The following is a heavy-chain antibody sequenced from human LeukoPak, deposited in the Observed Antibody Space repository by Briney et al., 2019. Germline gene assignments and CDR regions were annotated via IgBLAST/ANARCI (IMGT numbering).Heavy chain of an antibody. J-gene: IGHJ5*02. CDR3: ARGGYGLSWFDP. Sequence: GGSLRLSCAASGFTFSSYEMNWVRQAPGKGLEWVSYISSSGSTIYYADSVKGRSTISRDNAKNSLYLQMNSLRAEDTAVYYCARGGYGLSWFDPWGQGTLVTVSS. CDR1: GFTFSSYE. D-gene: IGHD5-12*01. CDR2: ISSSGSTI. V-gene: IGHV3-48*03.